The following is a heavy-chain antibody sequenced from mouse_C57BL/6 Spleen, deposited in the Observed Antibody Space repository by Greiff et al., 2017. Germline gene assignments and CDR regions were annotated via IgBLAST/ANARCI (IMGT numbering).Heavy chain of an antibody. V-gene: IGHV5-17*01. CDR2: ISSGSSTI. CDR1: GFTFSDYG. Sequence: EVMLVESGGGLVKPGGSLKLSCAASGFTFSDYGMHWVRQAPEKGLEWVAYISSGSSTIYYADTVKGRFTISRDNAKNTLFLQMTSLRSEDTAMYYCARSHYYGSRWFAYWGQGTLVTVSA. CDR3: ARSHYYGSRWFAY. J-gene: IGHJ3*01. D-gene: IGHD1-1*01.